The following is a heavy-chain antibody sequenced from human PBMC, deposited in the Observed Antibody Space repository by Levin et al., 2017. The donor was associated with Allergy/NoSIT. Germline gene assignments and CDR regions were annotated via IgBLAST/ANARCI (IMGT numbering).Heavy chain of an antibody. Sequence: SETLSLTCTVSGGSITTSPYYWGWIRQAPGKGLEWIGSISYYGSTHYNSSLQSRVTISRDTSKNQFSLTLSSVTAADTAVHYCTRVSTGSAFEHWGQGTLVTVSS. CDR3: TRVSTGSAFEH. CDR1: GGSITTSPYY. D-gene: IGHD5/OR15-5a*01. V-gene: IGHV4-39*07. J-gene: IGHJ4*02. CDR2: ISYYGST.